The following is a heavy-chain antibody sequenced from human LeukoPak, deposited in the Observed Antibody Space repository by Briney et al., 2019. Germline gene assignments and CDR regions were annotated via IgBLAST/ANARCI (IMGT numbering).Heavy chain of an antibody. CDR3: ASRKATVTTPLDY. J-gene: IGHJ4*02. V-gene: IGHV3-23*01. CDR1: GFTFSSYA. D-gene: IGHD4-17*01. CDR2: ISGSGGST. Sequence: PGGSLRLSCAASGFTFSSYAMSWVRQAPGKGLEWVSAISGSGGSTYYADSVKGRFTISRDNSKNTLYLQMSSLRAEDTAVYYCASRKATVTTPLDYWGQGTLVTVSS.